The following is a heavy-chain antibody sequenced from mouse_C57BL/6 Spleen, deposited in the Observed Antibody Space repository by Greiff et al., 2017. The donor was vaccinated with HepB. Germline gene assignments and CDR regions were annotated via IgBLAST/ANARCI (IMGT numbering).Heavy chain of an antibody. D-gene: IGHD1-1*01. CDR2: IHPNSGST. V-gene: IGHV1-64*01. Sequence: QVQLKQPGAELVKPGASVKLSCKASGYTFTSYWMHWVKQRPGQGLEWIGMIHPNSGSTNYNEKFKSKATLTVDKSSSTAYMQLSSLTSEDSAVYYCARWANYYGSSSWYFDVWGTGTTVTVSS. J-gene: IGHJ1*03. CDR1: GYTFTSYW. CDR3: ARWANYYGSSSWYFDV.